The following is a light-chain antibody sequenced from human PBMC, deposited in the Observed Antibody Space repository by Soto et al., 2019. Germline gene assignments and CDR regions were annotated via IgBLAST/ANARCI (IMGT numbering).Light chain of an antibody. CDR2: DAS. J-gene: IGKJ2*01. V-gene: IGKV1-33*01. Sequence: DIQMTQSPSSLSASVGDRVTITCQASQDISNYLNWYQQKPGKAPKLLIYDASNLETGVPSRFSGSGSGTDFTFTISRLQPEDIATYYCHQYDNLPTFGQGTKLEIK. CDR1: QDISNY. CDR3: HQYDNLPT.